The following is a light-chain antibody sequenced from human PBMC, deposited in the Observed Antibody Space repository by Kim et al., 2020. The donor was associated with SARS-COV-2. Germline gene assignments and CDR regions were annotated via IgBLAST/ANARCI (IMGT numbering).Light chain of an antibody. CDR1: EDLNNW. Sequence: DIQMTQSPSSVSASVGDRVTITCLASEDLNNWLAWYQQKPGKAPKLLIYETSTLRSGVSSRFSGSGSGTDFSLTIDSLQPEDFATYFCQQAQSFPITFGQGTRLEIK. CDR2: ETS. CDR3: QQAQSFPIT. V-gene: IGKV1-12*01. J-gene: IGKJ5*01.